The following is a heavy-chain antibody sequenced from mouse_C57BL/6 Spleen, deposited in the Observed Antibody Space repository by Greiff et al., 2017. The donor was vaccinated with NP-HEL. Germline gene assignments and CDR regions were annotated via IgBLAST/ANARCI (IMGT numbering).Heavy chain of an antibody. Sequence: EVKLMESGPELVKPGASVKISCKASGYSFTDYNMNWVKQSNGKSLEWIGVINPNYGTTSYNQKFKGKATLTVDQSSSTAYMQLNSLTSEDSAVYYCARSAGLRGVLDYWGQGTTLTVSS. CDR3: ARSAGLRGVLDY. J-gene: IGHJ2*01. CDR2: INPNYGTT. V-gene: IGHV1-39*01. CDR1: GYSFTDYN.